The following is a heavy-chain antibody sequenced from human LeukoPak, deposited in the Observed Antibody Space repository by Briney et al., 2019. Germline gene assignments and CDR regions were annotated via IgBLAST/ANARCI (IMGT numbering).Heavy chain of an antibody. V-gene: IGHV3-53*01. CDR3: AKYYPAYYDFWSGSPSGAFDI. Sequence: GGSLRLSCAASGFTVSSNYMSWVRQAPGKALEWVSVIYSGGSTYYADSVKGRFTISRDNSKNTLYLQMNSLRAEDTAVYYCAKYYPAYYDFWSGSPSGAFDIWGQGTMVTVSS. CDR2: IYSGGST. D-gene: IGHD3-3*01. CDR1: GFTVSSNY. J-gene: IGHJ3*02.